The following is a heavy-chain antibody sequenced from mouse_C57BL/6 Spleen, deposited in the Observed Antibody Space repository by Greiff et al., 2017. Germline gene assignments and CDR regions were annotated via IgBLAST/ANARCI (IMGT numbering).Heavy chain of an antibody. CDR2: FHPYNDDT. CDR3: ARRTPYYYGSSYGYFDV. D-gene: IGHD1-1*01. J-gene: IGHJ1*03. CDR1: GYTFTTYP. Sequence: VKLQESGAELVKPGASVKMSCKASGYTFTTYPIEWMKQNHGKSLEWIGNFHPYNDDTKYNEKFKGKATLTVEKSSSTVYLELSRLTSDDSAVYYCARRTPYYYGSSYGYFDVWGTGTTVTVSS. V-gene: IGHV1-47*01.